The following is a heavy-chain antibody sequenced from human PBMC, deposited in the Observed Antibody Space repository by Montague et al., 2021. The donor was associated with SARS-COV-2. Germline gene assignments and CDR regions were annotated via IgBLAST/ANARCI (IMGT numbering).Heavy chain of an antibody. J-gene: IGHJ3*01. D-gene: IGHD2-2*03. CDR1: GASLSSDSHS. CDR3: ARKMDSSFDV. V-gene: IGHV6-1*01. Sequence: VSPGASLSSDSHSWHWIRQSPSRGLEWLASTYYRSKWYNDSAPSVSGRATVKPDTSRNQFSLHLDSVTPEDTALYFCARKMDSSFDVWGKGTMVIVSS. CDR2: TYYRSKWYN.